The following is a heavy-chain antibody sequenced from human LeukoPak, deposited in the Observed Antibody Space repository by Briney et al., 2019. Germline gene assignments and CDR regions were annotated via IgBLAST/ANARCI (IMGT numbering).Heavy chain of an antibody. CDR1: GFTFSSYS. V-gene: IGHV3-23*01. J-gene: IGHJ4*02. Sequence: PGGSLRLSCAASGFTFSSYSMNWVRQAPGKGLEWVSAISGSGGSTYYADSVKGRFTISRDNSKNTLYLQMNSLRAEDTAVYYCAKSPYYYDSSFFDYWGQGTLVTVSS. CDR3: AKSPYYYDSSFFDY. D-gene: IGHD3-22*01. CDR2: ISGSGGST.